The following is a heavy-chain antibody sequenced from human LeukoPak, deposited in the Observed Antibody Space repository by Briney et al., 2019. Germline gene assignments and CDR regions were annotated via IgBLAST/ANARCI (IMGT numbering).Heavy chain of an antibody. Sequence: ASVKVSCKASGYTFTDYYMHSVQHAPGQGLEWMGRINPNSGGTNYAQKFQGRVTMTRDTSISTAYMELSRLRSDDTAVYYCARDLTSPDWGQGTLVTVSS. CDR1: GYTFTDYY. CDR2: INPNSGGT. CDR3: ARDLTSPD. V-gene: IGHV1-2*06. D-gene: IGHD4/OR15-4a*01. J-gene: IGHJ4*02.